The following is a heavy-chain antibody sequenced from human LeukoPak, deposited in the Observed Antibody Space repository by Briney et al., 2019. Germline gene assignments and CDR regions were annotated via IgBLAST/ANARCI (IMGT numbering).Heavy chain of an antibody. Sequence: GGSLRLSCAASGFTFSSYGMHWVRQAPGKGLEWVAVIWYDGSNKYYADSVKGRFTISRDNSKNTLYLQMNSLRAEDTVVYYCARDGYDYGDYGLDYWGQGTLVTVSS. J-gene: IGHJ4*02. CDR3: ARDGYDYGDYGLDY. CDR1: GFTFSSYG. V-gene: IGHV3-33*01. D-gene: IGHD4-17*01. CDR2: IWYDGSNK.